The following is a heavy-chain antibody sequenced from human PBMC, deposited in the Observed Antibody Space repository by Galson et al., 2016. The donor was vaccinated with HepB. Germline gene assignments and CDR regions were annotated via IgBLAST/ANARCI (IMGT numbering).Heavy chain of an antibody. J-gene: IGHJ4*02. CDR1: EFTFSTYG. CDR3: AREMHVSAAAAFAF. CDR2: IWHDGSNK. D-gene: IGHD6-13*01. V-gene: IGHV3-33*01. Sequence: SLRLSCAASEFTFSTYGMHWVRQAPGKGLEWVALIWHDGSNKCYADPVKGRLTISRYNSKNTLYLQMNSLKVEDTAVYYCAREMHVSAAAAFAFWGRGTLVTVPS.